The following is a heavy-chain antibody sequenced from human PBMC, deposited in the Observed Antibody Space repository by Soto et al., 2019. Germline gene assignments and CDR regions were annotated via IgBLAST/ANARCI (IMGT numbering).Heavy chain of an antibody. Sequence: LRLSCVASVFTFSTFAMTWVRQTPGKGLDWVATVGDDGFRTNVADSVKGRFIISRDNSKDTLSLEMSSLRVEDTGIYYCATKFRSYFDHWGQGVRVTVSS. CDR2: VGDDGFRT. CDR1: VFTFSTFA. J-gene: IGHJ4*02. CDR3: ATKFRSYFDH. V-gene: IGHV3-23*01.